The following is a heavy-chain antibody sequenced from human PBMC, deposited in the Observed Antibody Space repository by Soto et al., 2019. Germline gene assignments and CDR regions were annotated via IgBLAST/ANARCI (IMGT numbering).Heavy chain of an antibody. J-gene: IGHJ5*02. CDR3: AKDPKCCTIGSHFLDNWFDP. CDR1: GFTFSNYG. V-gene: IGHV3-30*18. Sequence: GGSLRLSCAASGFTFSNYGMHWVRQTPGKGLEWEAVISYDGSHQFYTDSVKGRFTISRDNSKNTLYLQMNSLKTEDTAMYYCAKDPKCCTIGSHFLDNWFDPWGQGTLVTVSS. D-gene: IGHD2-8*01. CDR2: ISYDGSHQ.